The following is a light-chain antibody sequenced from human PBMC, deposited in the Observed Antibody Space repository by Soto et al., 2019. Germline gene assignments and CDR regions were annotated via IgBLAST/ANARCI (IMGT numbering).Light chain of an antibody. V-gene: IGLV1-40*01. CDR3: QSYDSSLSGYV. CDR1: SSNIGAGYD. CDR2: GNN. J-gene: IGLJ1*01. Sequence: SVLTQPPSVSGAPGQRVTISCTGSSSNIGAGYDVHWYQQLPGTAPKLLIYGNNNRPSGVPDRFSGSKSGTSASLAITGLQAEDEADYYCQSYDSSLSGYVFGPGTKVTVL.